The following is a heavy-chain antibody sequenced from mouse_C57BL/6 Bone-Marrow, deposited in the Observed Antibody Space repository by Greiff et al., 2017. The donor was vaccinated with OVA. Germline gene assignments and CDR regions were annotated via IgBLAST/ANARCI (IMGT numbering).Heavy chain of an antibody. CDR1: GYTFTDYN. V-gene: IGHV1-18*01. CDR2: INPNNGGT. J-gene: IGHJ3*01. Sequence: VQLKQSGPELVKPGASVKIPCKASGYTFTDYNMDWVKQSHGKSLEWIGDINPNNGGTIYNQKFKGKATLTVDKSSSTAYMELRSLTSEDTAVYYCARRGYGSSPAWFAYWGQGTLVTVSA. D-gene: IGHD1-1*01. CDR3: ARRGYGSSPAWFAY.